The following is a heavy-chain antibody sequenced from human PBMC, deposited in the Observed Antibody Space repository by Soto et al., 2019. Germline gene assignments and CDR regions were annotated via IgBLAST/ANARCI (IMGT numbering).Heavy chain of an antibody. Sequence: EVQLLESGGGLVQPGGSLRLSCAASGFTFSSYAMSWVRQAPGKGLEWVSAISGSGGSTYYADSVKGRFTISRDNAKTALYPQMNSLRAEDTAVYYYAKVLRPQPPFDFDYWGQGTQVTVSS. J-gene: IGHJ4*02. CDR1: GFTFSSYA. D-gene: IGHD3-10*01. CDR2: ISGSGGST. CDR3: AKVLRPQPPFDFDY. V-gene: IGHV3-23*01.